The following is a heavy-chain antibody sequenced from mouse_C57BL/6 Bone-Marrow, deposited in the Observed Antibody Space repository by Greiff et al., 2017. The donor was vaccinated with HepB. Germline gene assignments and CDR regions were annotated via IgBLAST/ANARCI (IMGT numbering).Heavy chain of an antibody. CDR3: GILTGTFAY. CDR1: GFSLTSYG. J-gene: IGHJ3*01. D-gene: IGHD4-1*01. Sequence: VQLKESGPGLVQPSQCLSITCTASGFSLTSYGVHWVRQSPGKGLEWLGVIWSGGSTDYNAALISRLSISNDNSTSQVFFKMNRLQADDTALYYCGILTGTFAYWGQGTLVTVSA. CDR2: IWSGGST. V-gene: IGHV2-2*01.